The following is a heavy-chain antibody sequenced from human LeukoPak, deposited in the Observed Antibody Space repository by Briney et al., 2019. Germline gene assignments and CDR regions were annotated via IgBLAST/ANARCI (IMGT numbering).Heavy chain of an antibody. CDR2: ISAYNGNT. Sequence: ASVKVSCKASGYTFTSYGISWVRQAPGQGLEWMGWISAYNGNTNYAQKLHGRVTMTTDTSTSTAYMELRSLRSDDTAVYYCARDGNDFWSGPPDYWGQGTLVTVSS. CDR1: GYTFTSYG. J-gene: IGHJ4*02. V-gene: IGHV1-18*01. D-gene: IGHD3-3*01. CDR3: ARDGNDFWSGPPDY.